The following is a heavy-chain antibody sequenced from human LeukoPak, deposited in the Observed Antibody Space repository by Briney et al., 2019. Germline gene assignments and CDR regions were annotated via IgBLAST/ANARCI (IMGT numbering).Heavy chain of an antibody. CDR1: GGTFSSYA. CDR3: ARGRELVVDAFDI. V-gene: IGHV1-69*01. Sequence: SVKVSCKASGGTFSSYAISWVRQAPGQGLEWMGGIIPIFGTANYAQKFQGRVTITADESTSTAYMELSSLRSDDTAVYYCARGRELVVDAFDIWGQGTMVTVSS. D-gene: IGHD1-26*01. CDR2: IIPIFGTA. J-gene: IGHJ3*02.